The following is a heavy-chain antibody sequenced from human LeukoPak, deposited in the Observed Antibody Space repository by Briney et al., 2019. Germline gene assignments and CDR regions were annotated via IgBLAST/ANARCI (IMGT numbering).Heavy chain of an antibody. J-gene: IGHJ4*02. D-gene: IGHD3-10*01. V-gene: IGHV3-7*03. CDR1: GLIFSNYW. CDR2: IKEDGSET. Sequence: GGSLRLSCAASGLIFSNYWMTWVRQAPGKGLEWVANIKEDGSETYYVDSVKGRFTISRDNDKNTLYLQMNSLRAGDTAVYYCEAYGSVWGQGTLVIVSS. CDR3: EAYGSV.